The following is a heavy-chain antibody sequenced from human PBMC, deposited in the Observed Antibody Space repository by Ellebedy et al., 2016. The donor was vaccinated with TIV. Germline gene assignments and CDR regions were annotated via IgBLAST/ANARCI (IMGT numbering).Heavy chain of an antibody. CDR2: INPSGGST. D-gene: IGHD3-22*01. J-gene: IGHJ4*02. CDR3: ARGRYYYDSSGYSYYFDY. CDR1: GYTFTSYY. Sequence: ASVKVSCKASGYTFTSYYMHWVRQAPGQGLEWMGIINPSGGSTSYAQKFQGRVTMTRDTSTSTVYMELSSLRSEDTAVYYCARGRYYYDSSGYSYYFDYWGQGTLVTVSS. V-gene: IGHV1-46*01.